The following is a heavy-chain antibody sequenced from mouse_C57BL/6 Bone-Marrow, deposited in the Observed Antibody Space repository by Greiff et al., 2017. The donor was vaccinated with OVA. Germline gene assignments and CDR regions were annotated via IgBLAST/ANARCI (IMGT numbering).Heavy chain of an antibody. V-gene: IGHV1-39*01. J-gene: IGHJ3*01. CDR1: GYSFTDYN. D-gene: IGHD1-1*01. CDR2: INPNYGTT. Sequence: VQLQQSGPELVKPGASVKLSCKASGYSFTDYNMNWVKQSHGKSLEWIGVINPNYGTTSYNQKFKGKATLTVDQSSSTAYMQLNSLTSEDSAVSYCASTTVVAPFAYWGQGTLVTVSA. CDR3: ASTTVVAPFAY.